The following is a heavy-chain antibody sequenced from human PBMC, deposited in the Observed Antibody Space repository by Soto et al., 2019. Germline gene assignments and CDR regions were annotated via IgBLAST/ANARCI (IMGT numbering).Heavy chain of an antibody. Sequence: GGSLRLSCAASGFTFSSYAMSWVRQAPGKGLEWVSAISGSGGSTYYADSVKGRFTISRDNSKNTLYLQMNSLRAEDTAVYYCAKGGYRIVATIAGGMDVWGQGTTVTVSS. J-gene: IGHJ6*02. CDR3: AKGGYRIVATIAGGMDV. D-gene: IGHD5-12*01. CDR2: ISGSGGST. CDR1: GFTFSSYA. V-gene: IGHV3-23*01.